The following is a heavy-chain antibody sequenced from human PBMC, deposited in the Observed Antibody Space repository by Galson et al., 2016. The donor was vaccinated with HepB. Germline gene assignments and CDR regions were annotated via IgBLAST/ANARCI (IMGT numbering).Heavy chain of an antibody. CDR2: IHYPGST. D-gene: IGHD2/OR15-2a*01. CDR1: GGSISGYY. V-gene: IGHV4-59*01. J-gene: IGHJ5*02. Sequence: ETLSLTCTVSGGSISGYYWSWIRQPPGQGLEWIGYIHYPGSTRYNPSLKGRVTISVDTSNNQFSLKLSSVTAANTAVYYCARLHSHFLEEFDPWGQGTLVTVSS. CDR3: ARLHSHFLEEFDP.